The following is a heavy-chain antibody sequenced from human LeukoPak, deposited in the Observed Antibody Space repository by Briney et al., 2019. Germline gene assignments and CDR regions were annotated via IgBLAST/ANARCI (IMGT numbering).Heavy chain of an antibody. J-gene: IGHJ4*02. CDR3: ARDSNGFDY. CDR1: GGSISSSSYY. CDR2: IYYSGST. D-gene: IGHD3-22*01. Sequence: SETLSLTCTVSGGSISSSSYYWGWIRQPPGKGLEWIGSIYYSGSTYYNPSLKSRVTISVDTSKNQFSLKLSSVTAADTAVYYCARDSNGFDYWGQGTLVTVSS. V-gene: IGHV4-39*07.